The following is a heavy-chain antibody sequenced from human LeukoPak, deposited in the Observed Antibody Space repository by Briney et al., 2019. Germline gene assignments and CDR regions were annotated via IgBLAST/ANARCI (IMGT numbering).Heavy chain of an antibody. CDR1: GFIFSSYG. J-gene: IGHJ4*02. CDR2: ISYDGSYK. D-gene: IGHD6-13*01. Sequence: GRSLRLSCAASGFIFSSYGMHWVRQAPGKGLEWVAVISYDGSYKYYADSVKGRFTISRDNSMNTLYLQMNSLRAEDTAQYYCANAPLTDSTSWLYPDYWGQGTLVTVSS. V-gene: IGHV3-30*18. CDR3: ANAPLTDSTSWLYPDY.